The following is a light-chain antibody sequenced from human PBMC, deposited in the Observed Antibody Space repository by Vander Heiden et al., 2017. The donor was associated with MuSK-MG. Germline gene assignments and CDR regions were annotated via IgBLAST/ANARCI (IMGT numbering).Light chain of an antibody. Sequence: MTQSPASLSASVGDRVTITCRTTQTITNYVNWYQQKAGEAPKLLIFGTSSLKSGVPSRFSGSGSGTDFSLTITSLQPEDFATYYCQQSDSNPWTCGQGTKVEIK. J-gene: IGKJ1*01. CDR2: GTS. CDR1: QTITNY. CDR3: QQSDSNPWT. V-gene: IGKV1-39*01.